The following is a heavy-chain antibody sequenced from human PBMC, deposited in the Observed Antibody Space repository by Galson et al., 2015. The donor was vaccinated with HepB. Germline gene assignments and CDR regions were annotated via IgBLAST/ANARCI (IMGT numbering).Heavy chain of an antibody. D-gene: IGHD3-22*01. CDR2: IIPILGIA. CDR3: ARSGPHLYDSSGYSRNFDY. CDR1: GGTFSSYT. J-gene: IGHJ4*02. Sequence: SVKVSCKASGGTFSSYTISWVRQAPGQGLEWMGRIIPILGIANYAQKFQGRVTITADESTSTAYMELSSLRSEDTAVYYCARSGPHLYDSSGYSRNFDYWGQGTLVTVSS. V-gene: IGHV1-69*02.